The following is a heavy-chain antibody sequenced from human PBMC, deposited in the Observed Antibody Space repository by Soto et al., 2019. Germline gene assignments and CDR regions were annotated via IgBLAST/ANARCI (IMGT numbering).Heavy chain of an antibody. CDR3: ARDTTYYYDSSGYYRAEYFQH. Sequence: GGSLRLSCEASGFTFTTYTFHWVRQAPGKGLEWVAVISSDANHRYYADSVKDRFTISRDNSKNTLYLQMNSLRAEDTAVYYCARDTTYYYDSSGYYRAEYFQHWGQGTLVTVSS. V-gene: IGHV3-30*14. D-gene: IGHD3-22*01. CDR2: ISSDANHR. CDR1: GFTFTTYT. J-gene: IGHJ1*01.